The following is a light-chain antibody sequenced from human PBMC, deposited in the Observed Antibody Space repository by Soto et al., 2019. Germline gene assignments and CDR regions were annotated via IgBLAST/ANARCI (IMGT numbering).Light chain of an antibody. J-gene: IGKJ1*01. V-gene: IGKV3-20*01. CDR3: QQYDTSPRT. CDR1: QSVSSNY. CDR2: GAS. Sequence: EIELTQSPGTLSLSPGERATLSCRASQSVSSNYLAWYQQKRGQAPRLLIYGASSRATGIPTRFSDSGSGTDFTLTISRLEPEDFAVYYCQQYDTSPRTFGQGTKVEI.